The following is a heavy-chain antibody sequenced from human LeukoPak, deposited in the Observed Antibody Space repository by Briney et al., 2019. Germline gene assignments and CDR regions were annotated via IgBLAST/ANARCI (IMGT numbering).Heavy chain of an antibody. V-gene: IGHV1-2*02. CDR1: GYTFTGYY. J-gene: IGHJ4*02. CDR2: VNPNSGDT. CDR3: ARVSRLSSGWFGY. Sequence: GASVKVSCKASGYTFTGYYLHWVRQAPGQGLEWMGCVNPNSGDTNYAQKFQGRVTMTRNTSISTAYMELSSLRSEDTAVYYCARVSRLSSGWFGYWGQGTLVTVSS. D-gene: IGHD6-19*01.